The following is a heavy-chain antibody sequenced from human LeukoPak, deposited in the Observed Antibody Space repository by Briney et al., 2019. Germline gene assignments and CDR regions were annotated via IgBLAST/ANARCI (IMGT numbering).Heavy chain of an antibody. CDR2: INPDSGGT. J-gene: IGHJ3*02. CDR3: ARDGLGGSGAFGI. Sequence: GASVKVSCKASGYTFTGYYIHWVRQAPGQGLEWMGWINPDSGGTNYAQKFQGGVTMTRDTSISTAYMELSRLRSDDTAVYYCARDGLGGSGAFGIWGQGTMVTVSS. V-gene: IGHV1-2*02. CDR1: GYTFTGYY. D-gene: IGHD3-16*01.